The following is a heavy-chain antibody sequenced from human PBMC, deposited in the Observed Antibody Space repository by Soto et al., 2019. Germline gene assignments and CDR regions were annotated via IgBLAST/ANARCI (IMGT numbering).Heavy chain of an antibody. CDR3: ASHQGHRHNY. J-gene: IGHJ4*02. Sequence: RQAPGKGLEWVANIKEDGSLKYYAGSVRGRFTISRDNAKDSLYLQMNSLRAEDTAVYYCASHQGHRHNYWGQGTLVTVSS. V-gene: IGHV3-7*03. CDR2: IKEDGSLK.